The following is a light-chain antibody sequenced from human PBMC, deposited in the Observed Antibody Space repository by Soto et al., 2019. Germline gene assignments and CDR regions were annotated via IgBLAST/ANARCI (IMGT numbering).Light chain of an antibody. CDR1: SSNLGSNY. Sequence: QSVLTQPPSASGTPGQRVTISCSGSSSNLGSNYVFWYQHLPGTAPKLLIYRNNQRPSGVPDRFSGSKSGTSASLASSGLRSEDETDYYCAAWDDSLSGVVFGGGTKLTVL. J-gene: IGLJ2*01. CDR2: RNN. CDR3: AAWDDSLSGVV. V-gene: IGLV1-47*01.